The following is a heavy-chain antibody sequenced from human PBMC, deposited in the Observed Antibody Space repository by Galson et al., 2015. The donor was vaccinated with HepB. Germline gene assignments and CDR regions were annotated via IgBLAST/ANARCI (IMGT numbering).Heavy chain of an antibody. CDR1: GYTFTSYY. CDR2: INPSGGST. V-gene: IGHV1-46*03. J-gene: IGHJ6*03. Sequence: SVKVSCKASGYTFTSYYMHWVRQAPGQGLEWMGIINPSGGSTSYAQKFQGRVTMTRDTSTSTVYMELSSLRSEDTAVYYCATVGSGYPNYYYYYMDVWGKGTTVTVSS. D-gene: IGHD3-3*01. CDR3: ATVGSGYPNYYYYYMDV.